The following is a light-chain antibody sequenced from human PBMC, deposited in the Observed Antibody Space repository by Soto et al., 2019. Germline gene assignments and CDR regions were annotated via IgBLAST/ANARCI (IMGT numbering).Light chain of an antibody. CDR3: SSYTGSNTYV. CDR1: SSGVGYYNY. CDR2: DVS. J-gene: IGLJ1*01. V-gene: IGLV2-14*03. Sequence: QSALTQPASESGSPGQSITMSCTGTSSGVGYYNYVSWYQLHPGKAPKLMIYDVSNRPSGISNRFSGSKSGNAASLTISGLQAEDEADYYCSSYTGSNTYVFGTGTKVTVL.